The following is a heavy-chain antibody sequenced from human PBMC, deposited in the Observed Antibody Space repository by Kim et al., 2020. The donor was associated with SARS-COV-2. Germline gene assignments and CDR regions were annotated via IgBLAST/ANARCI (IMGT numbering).Heavy chain of an antibody. J-gene: IGHJ4*02. D-gene: IGHD4-17*01. CDR2: T. Sequence: TKYGDSVKGRFTISRDSSKNMLCLQMDSLRGDDTAVYYCARERDFGDLDYWGQGTLVTVSS. CDR3: ARERDFGDLDY. V-gene: IGHV3-53*01.